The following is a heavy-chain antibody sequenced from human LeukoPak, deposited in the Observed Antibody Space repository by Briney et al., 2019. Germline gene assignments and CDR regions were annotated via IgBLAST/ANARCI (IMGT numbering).Heavy chain of an antibody. Sequence: SETLSLTCTVSGDSINSSDYYWAWIRQPPGEGLEWIGTIYYSGSTYYKSSLKSRLTISVDSSKNQFSLKMITVTAADTGVYYCARHGNWDPFDYWGQGALVTVSS. CDR1: GDSINSSDYY. CDR3: ARHGNWDPFDY. CDR2: IYYSGST. D-gene: IGHD7-27*01. V-gene: IGHV4-39*01. J-gene: IGHJ4*02.